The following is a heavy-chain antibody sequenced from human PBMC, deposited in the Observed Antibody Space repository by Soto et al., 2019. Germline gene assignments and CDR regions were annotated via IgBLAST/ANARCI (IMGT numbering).Heavy chain of an antibody. CDR3: ARRLYYSDKSGHYVGWFDP. V-gene: IGHV5-51*01. Sequence: GESLKISCKGFGYNFADYWIAWVRLMPGKGLEWMGIVHPGDSDTRYNPSFQGQVTISADKSISTAYLQWSSLKASDSTMYYCARRLYYSDKSGHYVGWFDPWGQGTRVTFSS. CDR1: GYNFADYW. CDR2: VHPGDSDT. D-gene: IGHD3-22*01. J-gene: IGHJ5*02.